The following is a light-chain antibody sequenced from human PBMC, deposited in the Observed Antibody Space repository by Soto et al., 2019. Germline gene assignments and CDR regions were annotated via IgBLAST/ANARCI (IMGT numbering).Light chain of an antibody. V-gene: IGLV1-44*01. CDR1: SSNIGSNV. J-gene: IGLJ2*01. CDR2: GND. Sequence: SVLTQPPSASGTPGQGVTISCSGSSSNIGSNVVNWYQQLQGTAPKLLIYGNDQRPSGVPDRFSGSKSGTSASLAISGLHSEDEADYYCAAWDDSLIVVAFGGGTKLTVL. CDR3: AAWDDSLIVVA.